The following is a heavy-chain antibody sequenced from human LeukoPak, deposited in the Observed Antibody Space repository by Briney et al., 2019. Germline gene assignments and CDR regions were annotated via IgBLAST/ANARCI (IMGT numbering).Heavy chain of an antibody. J-gene: IGHJ4*02. Sequence: PGGSLRLSCAASGFTFSSYAMSWVRQVPGKGLEWVSSLSNTGDNTCYADSVKGRFTISRDNSKNTLYLQMSSLRAEDTAVYYCAQTGGLVPGRYFVYWGQGTLVTVSS. D-gene: IGHD6-6*01. CDR1: GFTFSSYA. V-gene: IGHV3-23*01. CDR3: AQTGGLVPGRYFVY. CDR2: LSNTGDNT.